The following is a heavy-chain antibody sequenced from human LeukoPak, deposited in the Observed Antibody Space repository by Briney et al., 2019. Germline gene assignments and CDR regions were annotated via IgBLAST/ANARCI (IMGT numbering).Heavy chain of an antibody. J-gene: IGHJ3*02. CDR3: ARQAYGSHFDAFDI. V-gene: IGHV5-51*01. Sequence: GESLKISCKASGYRFTTDYIGWVRQMPGKGLEWMGIIYPDDSETNYSPSFQGQVSMSVDKSITTAYLQWSSLKASDTAIYYCARQAYGSHFDAFDIWGQGTMVTVSS. D-gene: IGHD3-22*01. CDR1: GYRFTTDY. CDR2: IYPDDSET.